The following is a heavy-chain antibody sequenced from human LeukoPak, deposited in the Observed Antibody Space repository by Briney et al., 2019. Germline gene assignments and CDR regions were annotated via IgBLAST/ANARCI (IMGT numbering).Heavy chain of an antibody. V-gene: IGHV3-30*04. J-gene: IGHJ4*02. CDR3: ARSGSGGIKTPDY. CDR1: GFTFSSYA. Sequence: PGGSLRLSCAASGFTFSSYAMHWVRQAPGKGLEWVAVISYDGSNKYYADSVKGRFTISRDNSKNTLYLQMNSLRAEDTAVYYCARSGSGGIKTPDYWGQGTLVTVSS. D-gene: IGHD2-15*01. CDR2: ISYDGSNK.